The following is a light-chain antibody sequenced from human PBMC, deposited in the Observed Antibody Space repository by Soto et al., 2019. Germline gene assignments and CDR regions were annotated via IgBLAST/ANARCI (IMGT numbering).Light chain of an antibody. Sequence: DTQMTQSPSTLSASVGDRVTITCRASQSINSWVAWYQQKPGKAPKVLISDASTLESGVPSRFSGSGSGTEFTLTIGGLQPDDFATYYCQRYNAFSQTFGQGTKV. CDR1: QSINSW. J-gene: IGKJ1*01. CDR3: QRYNAFSQT. CDR2: DAS. V-gene: IGKV1-5*01.